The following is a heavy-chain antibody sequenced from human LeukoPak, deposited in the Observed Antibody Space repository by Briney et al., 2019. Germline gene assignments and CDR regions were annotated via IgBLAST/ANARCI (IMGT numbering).Heavy chain of an antibody. Sequence: GGSLRLSCAASGFTSSNYAMSWVRQAPGKGLEWVSAFSPSGGGTYYADSVKGRFTISKDTSKNTLYLQMNSLRAEDTAVYYCARVTRERKWFGELIQYYYYYMDVWGKGTTVTISS. J-gene: IGHJ6*03. CDR2: FSPSGGGT. D-gene: IGHD3-10*01. CDR1: GFTSSNYA. V-gene: IGHV3-23*01. CDR3: ARVTRERKWFGELIQYYYYYMDV.